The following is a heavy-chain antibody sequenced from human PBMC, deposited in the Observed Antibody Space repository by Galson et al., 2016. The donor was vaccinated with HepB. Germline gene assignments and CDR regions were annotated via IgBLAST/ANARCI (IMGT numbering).Heavy chain of an antibody. CDR2: ISGRSSYI. CDR1: TFTFSDYS. J-gene: IGHJ6*03. V-gene: IGHV3-21*01. Sequence: SLRLSCAASTFTFSDYSMNWVRQAPGKGLEWVSFISGRSSYIYYADSVEGRFTVSRDNAKNSPYLQMNSLRAEDTAVYYCARVSPVDYYYYMDVWGRGTTVTVS. CDR3: ARVSPVDYYYYMDV.